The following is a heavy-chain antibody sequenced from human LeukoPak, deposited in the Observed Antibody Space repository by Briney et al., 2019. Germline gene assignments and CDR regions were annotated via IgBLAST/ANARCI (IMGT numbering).Heavy chain of an antibody. CDR3: AREPPDAFDI. Sequence: GGSLRLSCAASGFTFSSYSMTWVRQAPGKGLEWVSYISSSGSYIYYADSVRGRFTISRDNARNSLYLQMNSLRAEDTAVYYCAREPPDAFDIWGQGTMVTVSS. CDR1: GFTFSSYS. J-gene: IGHJ3*02. V-gene: IGHV3-21*06. CDR2: ISSSGSYI.